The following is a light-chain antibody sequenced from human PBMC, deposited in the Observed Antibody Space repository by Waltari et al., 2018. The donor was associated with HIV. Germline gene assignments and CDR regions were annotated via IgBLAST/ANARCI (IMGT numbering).Light chain of an antibody. J-gene: IGKJ1*01. Sequence: EIVVTQFPAALSVSPGERASLSCTVSQSVSTYLAWYHQVPGQAPRLLISDSSTRATGVPDRFSGSGSGTHFILTISSLQSEDSGVYYCQQYSDWPRAFGLGTKVEV. CDR1: QSVSTY. CDR2: DSS. CDR3: QQYSDWPRA. V-gene: IGKV3-15*01.